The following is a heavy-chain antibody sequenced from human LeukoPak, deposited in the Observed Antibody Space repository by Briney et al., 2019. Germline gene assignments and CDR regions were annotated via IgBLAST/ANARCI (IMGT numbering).Heavy chain of an antibody. CDR1: GFTFSSYW. CDR3: ARSTWIQLWSDNWFDP. V-gene: IGHV3-74*01. Sequence: HSGGSLRLSCAASGFTFSSYWMNWVRQAPGKGLVWVSRIASDGSSTTYADSVKGRFSISRDNAKNTLYLQMNSLRVEDTAVYYCARSTWIQLWSDNWFDPWGQGTLVTVSS. D-gene: IGHD5-18*01. J-gene: IGHJ5*02. CDR2: IASDGSST.